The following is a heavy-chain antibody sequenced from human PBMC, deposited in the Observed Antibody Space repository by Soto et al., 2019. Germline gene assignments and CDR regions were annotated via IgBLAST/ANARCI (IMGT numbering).Heavy chain of an antibody. D-gene: IGHD6-19*01. Sequence: QVQLVQSGAEVKKPGASVKVSCKASGYICNRYVMHWVRQAPGQRPEGMGWSDAGNGKTKYSEKFQGRVTITRDTSACTAYMELTTLRSEDTAVYYCARGRGWYEYWGQGTQVIVSS. CDR2: SDAGNGKT. CDR3: ARGRGWYEY. J-gene: IGHJ4*02. V-gene: IGHV1-3*01. CDR1: GYICNRYV.